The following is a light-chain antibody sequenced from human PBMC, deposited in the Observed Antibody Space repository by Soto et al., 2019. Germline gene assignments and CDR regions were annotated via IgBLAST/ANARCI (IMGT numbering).Light chain of an antibody. J-gene: IGLJ2*01. Sequence: NFMLTQPHSVSESPGKTVTISCTRSSGSIASNYVQWYQQRPGSAPTTVIYEGDQRPSGVPDRFSGSIDSSSNSASLTISGLETEDEADYYCQSYDSSDQDVVFGGGTQLTVL. V-gene: IGLV6-57*04. CDR3: QSYDSSDQDVV. CDR2: EGD. CDR1: SGSIASNY.